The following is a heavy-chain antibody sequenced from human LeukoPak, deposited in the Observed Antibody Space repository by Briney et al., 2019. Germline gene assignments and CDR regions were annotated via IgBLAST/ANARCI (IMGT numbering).Heavy chain of an antibody. CDR2: INPSAGST. CDR3: IRSSSWSFDY. V-gene: IGHV1-46*01. D-gene: IGHD6-13*01. J-gene: IGHJ4*02. CDR1: GYTFTIYF. Sequence: GASVKVSCKASGYTFTIYFIHWVRQAPGQGLEWMGIINPSAGSTSYAQKFQGRVTMTRDTSTSTVYMELGRLRSEDTAVYYCIRSSSWSFDYWGQGTLVTVSS.